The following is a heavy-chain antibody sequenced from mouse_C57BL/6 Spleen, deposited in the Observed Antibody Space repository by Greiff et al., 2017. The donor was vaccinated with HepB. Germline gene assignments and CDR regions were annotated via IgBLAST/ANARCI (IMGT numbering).Heavy chain of an antibody. CDR1: GYTFTSYW. V-gene: IGHV1-64*01. J-gene: IGHJ2*01. CDR2: IHPNSGST. D-gene: IGHD2-1*01. CDR3: AIIYYGNYGGVFDY. Sequence: QVQLQQSGAELVKPGASVKLSCKASGYTFTSYWMHWVKQRPGQGLEWIGMIHPNSGSTNYNEKFKSKATLTVDKSSSTAYMQLSSLTSEDSAVYYCAIIYYGNYGGVFDYWGQGTTLTVSS.